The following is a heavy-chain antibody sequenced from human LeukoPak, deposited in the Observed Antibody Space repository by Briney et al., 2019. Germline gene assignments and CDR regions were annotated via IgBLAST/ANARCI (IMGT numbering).Heavy chain of an antibody. CDR1: GGTFSSYA. V-gene: IGHV1-69*05. CDR3: ARDHYYDSSGLLKI. J-gene: IGHJ4*02. Sequence: SVKVSCKASGGTFSSYAISWVRQVPGQGLEWMGRIIPIFGTANYAQKFQGRVTITTDESTSTAYMELSSLRSEDTAVYYCARDHYYDSSGLLKIWGQGTLVTVSS. CDR2: IIPIFGTA. D-gene: IGHD3-22*01.